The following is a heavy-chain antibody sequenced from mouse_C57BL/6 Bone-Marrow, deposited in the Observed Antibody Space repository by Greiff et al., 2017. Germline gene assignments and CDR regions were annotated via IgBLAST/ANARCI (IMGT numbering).Heavy chain of an antibody. Sequence: VQLQQPGAELVRPGASVKLSCTASGFNIKDDYMHWVKQRPEQGLEWIGWIDPENGDTEYASKFQGKATRTADTSSNTAYLQLSSLTSEDTAVYYCTTYYVAMDYWGQGTSVTVSS. CDR2: IDPENGDT. D-gene: IGHD1-1*01. CDR3: TTYYVAMDY. J-gene: IGHJ4*01. CDR1: GFNIKDDY. V-gene: IGHV14-4*01.